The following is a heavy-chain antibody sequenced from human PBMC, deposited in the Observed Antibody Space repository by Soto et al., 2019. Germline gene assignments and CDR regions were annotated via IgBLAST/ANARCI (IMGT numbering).Heavy chain of an antibody. CDR1: GGTFSSYA. Sequence: SVKVSCKAFGGTFSSYAISWVRQAPGQGLEWMGGIIPLFGTTNYAPKFQGRVAITADERARTAYMDLSSLKSEDTAVYYCATNNRASYHFDYWSQGTLVTVSS. CDR2: IIPLFGTT. D-gene: IGHD3-16*02. V-gene: IGHV1-69*13. J-gene: IGHJ4*02. CDR3: ATNNRASYHFDY.